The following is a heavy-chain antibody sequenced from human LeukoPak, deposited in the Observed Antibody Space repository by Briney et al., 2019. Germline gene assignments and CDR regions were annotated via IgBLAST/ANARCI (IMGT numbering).Heavy chain of an antibody. CDR3: ARGRRRRDIVVVPATWPMGY. CDR1: GYTFTSYD. Sequence: GASVKVSCKASGYTFTSYDTNWVRQATGQGLEWMGWMNPNSGNTGYAQKFQGRVTITRNTPISTAYMELSSLRSEDTAVYYCARGRRRRDIVVVPATWPMGYWGQGTLVTVSS. J-gene: IGHJ4*02. V-gene: IGHV1-8*03. CDR2: MNPNSGNT. D-gene: IGHD2-2*01.